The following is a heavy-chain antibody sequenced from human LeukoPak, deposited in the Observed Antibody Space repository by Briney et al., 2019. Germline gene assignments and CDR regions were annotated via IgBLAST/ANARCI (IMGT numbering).Heavy chain of an antibody. CDR2: IYCSGST. D-gene: IGHD2-2*01. CDR1: GGSISSYY. V-gene: IGHV4-59*01. Sequence: SETLSLTRTVSGGSISSYYWSWIRQPPGKGLEWIGYIYCSGSTNYNPSLKSRVTISVDTSKNQFSLKLSSVTAADTAVYYCARDYSPSSQDYHYFMDVWGKGTTVTVSS. CDR3: ARDYSPSSQDYHYFMDV. J-gene: IGHJ6*03.